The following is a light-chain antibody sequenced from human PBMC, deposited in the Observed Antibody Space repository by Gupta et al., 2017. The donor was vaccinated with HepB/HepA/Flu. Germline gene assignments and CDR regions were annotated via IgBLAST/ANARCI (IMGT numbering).Light chain of an antibody. CDR1: KLRDKY. CDR2: EDS. V-gene: IGLV3-1*01. Sequence: SYELTQPPSVSLSPGQTASITCSGDKLRDKYTSCYHQKPGHTPSLVIYEDSLRPSGHPARVSGSASGTTATMTISGTQAVDDYYYYSQAWNRSAVVFGGGTKLTVL. J-gene: IGLJ2*01. CDR3: QAWNRSAVV.